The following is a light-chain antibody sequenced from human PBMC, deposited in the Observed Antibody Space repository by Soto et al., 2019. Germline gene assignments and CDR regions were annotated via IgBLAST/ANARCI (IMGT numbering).Light chain of an antibody. Sequence: DIQMTQSPSTLSASVGDRVTITCRASQSISIWLAWYRQKPGKAPKLLIYKASTLQSGVPSRFSGSGSETEFTLTISSLQPDDFATYYCQEYHTYSSYTFGQGTNLEIK. CDR3: QEYHTYSSYT. CDR2: KAS. V-gene: IGKV1-5*03. J-gene: IGKJ2*01. CDR1: QSISIW.